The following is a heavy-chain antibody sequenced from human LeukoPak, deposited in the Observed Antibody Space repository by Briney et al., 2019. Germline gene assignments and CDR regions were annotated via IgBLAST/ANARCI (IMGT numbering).Heavy chain of an antibody. CDR2: IWYDGSNK. CDR1: GFTFSSYG. J-gene: IGHJ4*02. Sequence: GGSLRLSCAASGFTFSSYGMHWVRQAPVKGLEWVAVIWYDGSNKYYADSVKGRFTISRDNSKNTLYLQMNSLRAEDTAVYYCAKDRHSSSWSWIDYWGQGTLVTVSS. V-gene: IGHV3-33*06. D-gene: IGHD6-13*01. CDR3: AKDRHSSSWSWIDY.